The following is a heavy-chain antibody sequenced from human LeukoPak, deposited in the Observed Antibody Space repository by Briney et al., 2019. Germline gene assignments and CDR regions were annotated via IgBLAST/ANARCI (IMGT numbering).Heavy chain of an antibody. Sequence: GGSLRLSCAASGFTFSDYYMSWIRQAPGKGLEWVSYISSSGSTIYYADSVKGRFTISRDNAKNSLYLHMNSLRAEDTAVYYCARDLDGSGSYYLAFDYWGQGTLVTVSS. D-gene: IGHD3-10*01. V-gene: IGHV3-11*04. CDR3: ARDLDGSGSYYLAFDY. J-gene: IGHJ4*02. CDR1: GFTFSDYY. CDR2: ISSSGSTI.